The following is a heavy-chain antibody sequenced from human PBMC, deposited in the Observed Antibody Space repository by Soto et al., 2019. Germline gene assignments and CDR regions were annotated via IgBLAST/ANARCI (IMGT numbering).Heavy chain of an antibody. CDR3: ARRSRGGYDYDF. J-gene: IGHJ4*02. CDR2: IYYSGST. Sequence: PWETLSLTCTVSGDSISNFYWHWIRQPPGKGLEWIAYIYYSGSTNYNPSLMSRVTISADTSKNQISLKLSSVTAADTTVYYCARRSRGGYDYDFWGQGTLVTVSS. D-gene: IGHD5-12*01. V-gene: IGHV4-59*08. CDR1: GDSISNFY.